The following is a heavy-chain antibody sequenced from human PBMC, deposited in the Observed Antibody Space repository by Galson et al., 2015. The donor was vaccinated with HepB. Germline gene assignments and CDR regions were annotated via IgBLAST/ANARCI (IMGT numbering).Heavy chain of an antibody. V-gene: IGHV2-70*04. CDR1: VFSFTTAGVR. CDR2: IDWDDDK. CDR3: ARNEALDY. J-gene: IGHJ4*02. Sequence: PALVKPTQTLTLTCPFSVFSFTTAGVRVNWIRQPPGKALEWLSRIDWDDDKFYSTSLKTILTISKDTFKNQVVLTMTNMDPVDTATYFCARNEALDYWGRGILVTASS.